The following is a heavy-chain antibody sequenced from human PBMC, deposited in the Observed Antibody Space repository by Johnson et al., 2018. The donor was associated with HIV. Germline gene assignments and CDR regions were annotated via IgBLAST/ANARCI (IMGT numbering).Heavy chain of an antibody. CDR1: GFSFSTYG. D-gene: IGHD6-13*01. V-gene: IGHV3-30*02. J-gene: IGHJ3*02. Sequence: QVQLVESGGGLVQPGGSLRLSCGASGFSFSTYGMHWVRQAPGKGLKWVSFIRYDGSNKYYADSVKGRFTISRDNSKNTLYLQMNSLRTEDTAVYYCAKKQAAAGTGGGAFDIWGQGTMVTVSS. CDR3: AKKQAAAGTGGGAFDI. CDR2: IRYDGSNK.